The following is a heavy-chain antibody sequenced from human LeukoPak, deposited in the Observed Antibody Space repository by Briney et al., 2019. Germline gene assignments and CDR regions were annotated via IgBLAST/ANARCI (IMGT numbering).Heavy chain of an antibody. J-gene: IGHJ5*02. Sequence: SETLSLTCAVSGASIDGSDWWTWVRQPPGKGLEWIGEISPSGSPNYSPSLKSRVTISIDKSENQLSLKLTSVTAADTAMYYCAQIWGSWGQGTLVTVSS. D-gene: IGHD3-16*01. V-gene: IGHV4-4*02. CDR2: ISPSGSP. CDR3: AQIWGS. CDR1: GASIDGSDW.